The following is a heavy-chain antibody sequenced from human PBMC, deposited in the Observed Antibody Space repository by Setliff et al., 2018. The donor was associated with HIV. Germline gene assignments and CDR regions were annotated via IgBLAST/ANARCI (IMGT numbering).Heavy chain of an antibody. V-gene: IGHV4-39*07. D-gene: IGHD5-18*01. CDR2: FYYSGSS. CDR1: GDSISRRIYY. Sequence: SETLSLTCTVSGDSISRRIYYWGWIRQPPGKGLEWIGNFYYSGSSHYNPSLKSRVTISVDTSKNQFSLQMSSLRADDTAVYYCSKVSSYDYSKYFDYWGQGTQVTVSS. CDR3: SKVSSYDYSKYFDY. J-gene: IGHJ4*02.